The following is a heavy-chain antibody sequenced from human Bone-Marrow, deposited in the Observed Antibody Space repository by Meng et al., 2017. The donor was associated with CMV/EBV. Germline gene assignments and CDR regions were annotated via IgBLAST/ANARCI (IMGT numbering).Heavy chain of an antibody. CDR3: AKERRQDGYNYFDY. CDR1: GFTFSSYG. CDR2: IWYDGSNK. D-gene: IGHD5-24*01. V-gene: IGHV3-33*06. Sequence: GESLKISCAASGFTFSSYGMHWVRQAPGKGLEWVAVIWYDGSNKYYADSVKGRFTISRDNSKNTLYLQMNSLRAEDTAVYYCAKERRQDGYNYFDYWGQGTLVTVSS. J-gene: IGHJ4*02.